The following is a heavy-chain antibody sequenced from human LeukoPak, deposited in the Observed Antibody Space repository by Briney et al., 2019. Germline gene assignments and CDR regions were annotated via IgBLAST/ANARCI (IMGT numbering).Heavy chain of an antibody. Sequence: GGSLRLSCAASGFTVSSNYMSWVRQAPGKGLEWVSVIYSSGSTYYADSVKGRFTISRDNSKNTLYLQMNSLRAEDTAVYYCATSIRFLEWLQYFQHWGQGTLVTVSS. CDR1: GFTVSSNY. CDR2: IYSSGST. D-gene: IGHD3-3*01. V-gene: IGHV3-53*01. CDR3: ATSIRFLEWLQYFQH. J-gene: IGHJ1*01.